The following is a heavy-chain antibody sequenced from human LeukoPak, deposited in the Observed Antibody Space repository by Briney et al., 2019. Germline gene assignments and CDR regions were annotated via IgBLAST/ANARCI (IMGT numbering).Heavy chain of an antibody. CDR3: VRDLVFVWTPGDDFDF. D-gene: IGHD3-16*01. J-gene: IGHJ4*02. CDR1: GFAFSAYW. V-gene: IGHV3-74*01. CDR2: INEDATTI. Sequence: GGSLRLSCAASGFAFSAYWMHWVRQAPGKGLEWVSRINEDATTISYAGSVKGRFIISRDNSKKSLYLQMNNLRAEDTAVYYCVRDLVFVWTPGDDFDFWGQGTLVTVSS.